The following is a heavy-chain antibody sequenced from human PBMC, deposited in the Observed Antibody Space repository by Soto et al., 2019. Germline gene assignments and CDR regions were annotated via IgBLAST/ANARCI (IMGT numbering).Heavy chain of an antibody. CDR1: GFTFSDYY. D-gene: IGHD2-2*02. J-gene: IGHJ6*02. Sequence: PGGSLRLSCAASGFTFSDYYMSWIRQAPGKGLEWISYISGRNTFTQYADSVKGRFTNSRDNAKNSLYLQLNSLTAEDTAVYYCARDGGVIIPGAIGGGYGLDVWGQGTTVTVS. V-gene: IGHV3-11*06. CDR3: ARDGGVIIPGAIGGGYGLDV. CDR2: ISGRNTFT.